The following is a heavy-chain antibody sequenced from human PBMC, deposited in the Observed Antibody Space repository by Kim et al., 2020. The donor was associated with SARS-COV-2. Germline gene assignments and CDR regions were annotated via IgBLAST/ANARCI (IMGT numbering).Heavy chain of an antibody. CDR1: GGSFSGYY. CDR3: ARGQRGTFVVVPAAMAPYYFDY. J-gene: IGHJ4*02. Sequence: SETLSLTCAVYGGSFSGYYWSWIRQPPGKGLEWIGEINHSGSTNYNPSLKSRVTISVDTSKNQFSLKLSSVTAADTAVYYCARGQRGTFVVVPAAMAPYYFDYWGQGTLVTVSS. CDR2: INHSGST. D-gene: IGHD2-2*01. V-gene: IGHV4-34*01.